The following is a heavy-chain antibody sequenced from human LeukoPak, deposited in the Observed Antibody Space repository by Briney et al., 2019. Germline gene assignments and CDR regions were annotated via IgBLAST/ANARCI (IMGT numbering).Heavy chain of an antibody. CDR3: APSTIVGATLGFY. Sequence: ASVKVSCKVSGYTLTELSMHWVRQAPGKGLEWMGGFDPEDGETIYAQEFQGRVAMTEDTSTDTAYMELSSLRSEDTAVYYCAPSTIVGATLGFYWGQGTLVTVSS. J-gene: IGHJ4*01. V-gene: IGHV1-24*01. CDR1: GYTLTELS. D-gene: IGHD1-26*01. CDR2: FDPEDGET.